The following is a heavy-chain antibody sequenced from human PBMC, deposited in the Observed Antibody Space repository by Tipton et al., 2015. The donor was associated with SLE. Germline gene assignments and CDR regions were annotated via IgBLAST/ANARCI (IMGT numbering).Heavy chain of an antibody. CDR3: VFDDYNVEY. J-gene: IGHJ4*02. V-gene: IGHV4-31*03. CDR1: GGSIRSGYF. Sequence: TLSLTCTVSGGSIRSGYFWGWLRQHPEKGLEWIGYIDYSGNTYYNPSLKSRLTISMDTSKNQFSLDLRSVTAADTALYYCVFDDYNVEYWGRGTLVTVSS. D-gene: IGHD4-11*01. CDR2: IDYSGNT.